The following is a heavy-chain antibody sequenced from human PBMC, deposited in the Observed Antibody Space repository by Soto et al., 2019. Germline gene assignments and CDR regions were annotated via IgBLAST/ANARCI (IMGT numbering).Heavy chain of an antibody. D-gene: IGHD3-10*01. Sequence: EASVKVSCKASGYTFTGYYMHWVRQAPGQGLEWMGWINPNSGGTNYAQKFQGRVTMTRDTSISTAYMELSRLSTDDTAVYYCAHPQYYYGSGSYYEDYYYGMDVWGQGTTVTVSS. J-gene: IGHJ6*02. CDR3: AHPQYYYGSGSYYEDYYYGMDV. CDR1: GYTFTGYY. V-gene: IGHV1-2*02. CDR2: INPNSGGT.